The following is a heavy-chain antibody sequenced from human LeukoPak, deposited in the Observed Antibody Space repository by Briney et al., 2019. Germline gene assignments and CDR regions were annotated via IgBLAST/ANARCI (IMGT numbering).Heavy chain of an antibody. D-gene: IGHD2-2*01. J-gene: IGHJ2*01. Sequence: SQTLSLTCAISGDSVSSNSAAWNWFRQSPSRGLEWLGRTYYRSKWSYNYAVSVKSRITINPDTSKNQFSLKLSSVTAADTAVYYCARDPVDQPYWFFDLWGRGTLVTVSS. CDR3: ARDPVDQPYWFFDL. CDR2: TYYRSKWSY. CDR1: GDSVSSNSAA. V-gene: IGHV6-1*01.